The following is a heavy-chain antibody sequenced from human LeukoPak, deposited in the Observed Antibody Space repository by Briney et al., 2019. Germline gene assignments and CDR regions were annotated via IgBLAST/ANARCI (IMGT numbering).Heavy chain of an antibody. D-gene: IGHD1-14*01. J-gene: IGHJ3*02. CDR1: GGSINSYY. CDR2: IYYTGGET. V-gene: IGHV4-59*08. CDR3: ARQPGGTAAFDI. Sequence: SETLSLTCTVSGGSINSYYWSWIRHPPGKGLEWIGYIYYTGGETNYNPSLKSRLTISVDTSKNQFSLMLTSVTAADTAVYYCARQPGGTAAFDIWAQGTMVTVSS.